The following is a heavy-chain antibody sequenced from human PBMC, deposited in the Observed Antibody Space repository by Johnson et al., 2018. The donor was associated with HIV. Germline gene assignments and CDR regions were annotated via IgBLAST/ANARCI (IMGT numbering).Heavy chain of an antibody. V-gene: IGHV3-30*04. D-gene: IGHD6-6*01. CDR2: ISYDGSNK. J-gene: IGHJ3*02. Sequence: QVQLVESGGGVVQPGRSLRLSCAASGFTFSSYAMHWVRQAPGKGLEWVAVISYDGSNKYYAESVKGRFTISRATSKNTLYLQMNSMMPEETVGSYSTIAKDNPKNTLYLQMNSLIAEDTAVYYCARDITAARPSAFDIWGQGTMVTVSS. CDR3: TIAKDNPKNTLYLQMNSLIAEDTAVYYCARDITAARPSAFDI. CDR1: GFTFSSYA.